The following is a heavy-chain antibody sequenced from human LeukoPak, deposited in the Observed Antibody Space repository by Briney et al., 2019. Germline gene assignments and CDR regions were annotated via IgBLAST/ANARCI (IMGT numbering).Heavy chain of an antibody. V-gene: IGHV4-4*07. CDR2: VYSIGGT. J-gene: IGHJ4*02. D-gene: IGHD4-17*01. CDR1: GDSMTKNY. CDR3: ARSLYGDYYFDH. Sequence: SETLSLTCTVSGDSMTKNYWNWIRQAAGEGLEWIGRVYSIGGTNYNPSLKSRVTISVDKSKSQFSLKLSSVTAADTAIYYCARSLYGDYYFDHWGQGILVTVSS.